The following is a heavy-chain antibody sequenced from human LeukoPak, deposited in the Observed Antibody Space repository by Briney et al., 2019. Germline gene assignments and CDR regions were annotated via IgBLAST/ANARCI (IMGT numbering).Heavy chain of an antibody. CDR2: ISYTGST. Sequence: HPSETLSLTCTVSGRSNSSYYWIWMRQPPGKGVHWIGYISYTGSTNYKPPLKSHVTLSVDASKNQFSLKLSSLTAADTVVYYCAGNYNCMVRSDAFDFWGQGTMVTVSS. J-gene: IGHJ3*01. CDR1: GRSNSSYY. D-gene: IGHD3-10*01. CDR3: AGNYNCMVRSDAFDF. V-gene: IGHV4-59*01.